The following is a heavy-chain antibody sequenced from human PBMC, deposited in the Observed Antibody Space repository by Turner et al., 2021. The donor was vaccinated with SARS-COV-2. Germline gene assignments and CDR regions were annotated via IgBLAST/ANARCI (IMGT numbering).Heavy chain of an antibody. V-gene: IGHV1-2*02. CDR1: GYTFTGYY. J-gene: IGHJ4*02. D-gene: IGHD1-1*01. CDR2: INPNSGGT. CDR3: AGVPNESELTLDY. Sequence: QVQLVQPGAEVKKPGASVKVSCTASGYTFTGYYMHWVRQAPGQGLEWMGWINPNSGGTNYAQKFQGRVTMTRDTSISTAYMELSRLRSDDTAVYYCAGVPNESELTLDYWGQGTLVTVSS.